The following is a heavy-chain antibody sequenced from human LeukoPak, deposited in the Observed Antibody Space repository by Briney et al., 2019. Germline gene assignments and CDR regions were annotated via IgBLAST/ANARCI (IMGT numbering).Heavy chain of an antibody. CDR2: INPNSGGT. J-gene: IGHJ3*02. Sequence: ASVKVSCKASGYTFTVYYMHWVRQAPGQGLEWMGWINPNSGGTNYAQKFQGRVTMTRDTSISTAYMELSRLRSDDTAVYYCARDMVQGVYDAFDIWGQGTMVTVSS. V-gene: IGHV1-2*02. D-gene: IGHD3-10*01. CDR3: ARDMVQGVYDAFDI. CDR1: GYTFTVYY.